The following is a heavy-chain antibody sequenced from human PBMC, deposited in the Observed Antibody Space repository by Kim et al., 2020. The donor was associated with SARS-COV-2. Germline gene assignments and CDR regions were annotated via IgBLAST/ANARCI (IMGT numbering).Heavy chain of an antibody. CDR3: ARDAAYYYDSSAYCYFDL. D-gene: IGHD3-22*01. J-gene: IGHJ2*01. Sequence: EGSLRLSCAASGFTFSDFYMSWIRQAPGKGLEWVSYISSTTSYTNYADSVKGRFTISRDNAKKSLYLQMNSLRAEDTAVYYCARDAAYYYDSSAYCYFDLWGRGTRVTVSS. V-gene: IGHV3-11*05. CDR2: ISSTTSYT. CDR1: GFTFSDFY.